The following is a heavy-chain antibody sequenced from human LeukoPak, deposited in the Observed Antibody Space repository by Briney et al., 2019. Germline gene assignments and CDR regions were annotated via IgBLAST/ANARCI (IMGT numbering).Heavy chain of an antibody. CDR2: ISYDGSNK. J-gene: IGHJ4*02. Sequence: GGSLRLSCAASGFTFSSYGMHWVRQAPAKGLEWVAIISYDGSNKYYADSVKGRFTISRDNSKNTLYLQMNSLRAEDTAVYYCAKSTTVTQRGYFDYWGQGTLVTVSS. CDR1: GFTFSSYG. V-gene: IGHV3-30*18. CDR3: AKSTTVTQRGYFDY. D-gene: IGHD4-17*01.